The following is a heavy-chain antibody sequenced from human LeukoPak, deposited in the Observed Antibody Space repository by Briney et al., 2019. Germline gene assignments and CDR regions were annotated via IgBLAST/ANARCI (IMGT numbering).Heavy chain of an antibody. CDR2: VSSSSSTI. J-gene: IGHJ4*02. Sequence: KTGGSLRLSCAASGFIFSNYNMNWARQAPGKGLEWVSYVSSSSSTINYADSVKGRFTISRDNAKNSLSLQMNSLRAEDTAVYYCARGRGSGNRFDYWGQGTLVTVPS. CDR3: ARGRGSGNRFDY. CDR1: GFIFSNYN. D-gene: IGHD2-15*01. V-gene: IGHV3-48*01.